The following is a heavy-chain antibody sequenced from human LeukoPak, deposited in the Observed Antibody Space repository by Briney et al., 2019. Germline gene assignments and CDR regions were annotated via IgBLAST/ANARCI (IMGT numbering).Heavy chain of an antibody. D-gene: IGHD6-13*01. CDR1: GGSISNSSYY. CDR2: IYYSGST. Sequence: PSETLSLTCTVSGGSISNSSYYWGWIRQPPGKGLEWIGSIYYSGSTYYNPSLKSRVTISVDTSKNQFSLKLSSVTAADTAVYYCARLEVIYSSSWYCGAFDIWGQGTMVTVSS. CDR3: ARLEVIYSSSWYCGAFDI. V-gene: IGHV4-39*01. J-gene: IGHJ3*02.